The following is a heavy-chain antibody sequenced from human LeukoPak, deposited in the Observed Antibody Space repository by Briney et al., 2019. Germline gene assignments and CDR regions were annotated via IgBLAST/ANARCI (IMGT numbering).Heavy chain of an antibody. J-gene: IGHJ4*02. Sequence: SETLSLTCAVYGGSFSGYYWSWIRQPPGKGLEWIGEINHSGSTNYNPSLKSRVTISVDMSKNQFSPKLSSVTAADTAVYYCARGCDDSSGYYQYYFDYWGQGTLVTVSS. CDR3: ARGCDDSSGYYQYYFDY. CDR1: GGSFSGYY. D-gene: IGHD3-22*01. CDR2: INHSGST. V-gene: IGHV4-34*01.